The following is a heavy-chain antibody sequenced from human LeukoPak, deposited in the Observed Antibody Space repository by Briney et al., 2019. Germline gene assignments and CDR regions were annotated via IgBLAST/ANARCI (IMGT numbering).Heavy chain of an antibody. CDR3: ASHYSSSWYFQH. J-gene: IGHJ1*01. CDR1: GFTVSSNY. V-gene: IGHV3-53*01. Sequence: GGSLRLSCAASGFTVSSNYMSWVRQAPGKGLEWVSVIYSGGNTYYADSVKGRFTISRDNSKNTLYLQMNSLRAEDTAVYYCASHYSSSWYFQHWGQGTLVTVSS. CDR2: IYSGGNT. D-gene: IGHD6-13*01.